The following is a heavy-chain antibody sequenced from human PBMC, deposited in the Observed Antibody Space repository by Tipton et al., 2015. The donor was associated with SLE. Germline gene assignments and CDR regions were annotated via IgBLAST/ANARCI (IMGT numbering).Heavy chain of an antibody. CDR3: ARVTRVWLDP. CDR1: VGSFSGYY. CDR2: INHSGST. V-gene: IGHV4-34*01. Sequence: LSLTCADYVGSFSGYYWSWFRQPPGKGLEWIGEINHSGSTNYNPSLKSRVTISVDTSKNQFSLKLTSVTAADTAVYYCARVTRVWLDPWGQGTLVTVSS. J-gene: IGHJ5*02.